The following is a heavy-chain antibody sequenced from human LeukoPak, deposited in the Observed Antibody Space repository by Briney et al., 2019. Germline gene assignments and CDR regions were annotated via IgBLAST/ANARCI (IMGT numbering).Heavy chain of an antibody. D-gene: IGHD3-3*01. CDR1: GFTFSDYY. V-gene: IGHV3-11*04. CDR2: ISSSGSTI. Sequence: GGSLRLSCAASGFTFSDYYMSWIRQAPGKGLEWVSYISSSGSTIYYADSVKGRFTISRDNAKNSLYLQMNRLRAEDTAVYYCARVSYDFWSGGRLDWFDPWGQGTLVTVSS. J-gene: IGHJ5*02. CDR3: ARVSYDFWSGGRLDWFDP.